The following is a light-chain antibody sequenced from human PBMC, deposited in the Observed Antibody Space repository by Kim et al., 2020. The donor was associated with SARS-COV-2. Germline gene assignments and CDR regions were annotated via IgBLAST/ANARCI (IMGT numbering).Light chain of an antibody. CDR2: KAS. Sequence: SVEARVTITCRASQSISSWLAWDQQKPGKAPKLLIYKASSLESGVPSRFSGSGSGTEFTLTISSLQPDDFATYYCQQYNSYPWTFGQGTKVDIK. V-gene: IGKV1-5*03. CDR3: QQYNSYPWT. J-gene: IGKJ1*01. CDR1: QSISSW.